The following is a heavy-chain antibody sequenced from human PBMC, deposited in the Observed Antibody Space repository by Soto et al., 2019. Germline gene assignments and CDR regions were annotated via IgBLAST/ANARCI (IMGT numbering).Heavy chain of an antibody. CDR1: GFTFSNAW. D-gene: IGHD3-22*01. V-gene: IGHV3-15*01. J-gene: IGHJ4*02. CDR2: IKSKTDGGTT. CDR3: TTAPSGYYDSSGNYGVDY. Sequence: GGSLRLSCAASGFTFSNAWMSWVRQAPGKGLEWVGRIKSKTDGGTTDYAAPVKGRFTISRDDSKNTLYLQMNSLKTEDTAVYYCTTAPSGYYDSSGNYGVDYWGQGTLVTVS.